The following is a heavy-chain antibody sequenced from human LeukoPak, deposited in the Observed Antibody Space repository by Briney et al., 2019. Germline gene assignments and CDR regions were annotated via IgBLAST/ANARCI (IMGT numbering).Heavy chain of an antibody. CDR1: GGSISSSSYY. CDR2: IYYSGST. CDR3: ARPGGYYGSGRPTRRRGYYFDY. J-gene: IGHJ4*02. Sequence: PSETLSLTCIVSGGSISSSSYYWGWIRQPPGKGLEWIGSIYYSGSTYYNPSLKSRVTISVDTSKNQFSLKLSSVTAADTAVYYCARPGGYYGSGRPTRRRGYYFDYWGQGTLVTVSS. V-gene: IGHV4-39*01. D-gene: IGHD3-10*01.